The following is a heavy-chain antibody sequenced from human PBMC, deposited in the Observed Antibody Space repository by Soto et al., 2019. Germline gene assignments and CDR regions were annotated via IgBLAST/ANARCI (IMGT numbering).Heavy chain of an antibody. D-gene: IGHD1-26*01. Sequence: QVQLQESGPGLVKPSDTLSLTCAVSGYSISSSNWWGWIRQPPRKGLEWIGDISYSGTTYYNPSVKSGVTMSVDTSKNQFSLKLTSVTAGDTAVYYCARREIQGPIDYWGQGTLVTVSS. V-gene: IGHV4-28*01. CDR1: GYSISSSNW. CDR3: ARREIQGPIDY. J-gene: IGHJ4*02. CDR2: ISYSGTT.